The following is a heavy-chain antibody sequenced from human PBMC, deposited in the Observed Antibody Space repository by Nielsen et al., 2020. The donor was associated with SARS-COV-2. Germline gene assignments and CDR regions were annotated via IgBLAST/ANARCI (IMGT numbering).Heavy chain of an antibody. D-gene: IGHD6-6*01. CDR2: IYPGDSDT. Sequence: GESLKISCKGSGYSFTSYWIGWVRQMPGKGLEWMGIIYPGDSDTRYSPSFQGQVTISADKSISTAYLQWSSLKASDTAMYYCARHPTYSSSSFWFDPWGQGTLVTVSS. J-gene: IGHJ5*02. CDR1: GYSFTSYW. V-gene: IGHV5-51*01. CDR3: ARHPTYSSSSFWFDP.